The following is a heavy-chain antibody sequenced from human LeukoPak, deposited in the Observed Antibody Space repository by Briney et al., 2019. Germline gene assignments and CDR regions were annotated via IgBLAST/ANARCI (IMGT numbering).Heavy chain of an antibody. D-gene: IGHD4-17*01. CDR1: GFTFSAHI. Sequence: GGSLRLSCAASGFTFSAHIMDWVRQAPGKGLEWIGRIRKKPNKYTTEYAASVKGRFLISRDDSQDSVFLQMNSLETEDTAVYYCTREGGVGDYTAFDIWGQGTVVTVSS. CDR2: IRKKPNKYTT. CDR3: TREGGVGDYTAFDI. J-gene: IGHJ3*02. V-gene: IGHV3-72*01.